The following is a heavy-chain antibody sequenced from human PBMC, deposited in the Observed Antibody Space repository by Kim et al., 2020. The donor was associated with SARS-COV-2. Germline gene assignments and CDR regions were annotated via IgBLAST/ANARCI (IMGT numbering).Heavy chain of an antibody. Sequence: GGSLRLSCAASGFIVSTNYMRWVRQAPGKGLEWVSTLYSGGDAFYADSAKGRFTISRDNSKNTLYLQLNSLRVEDTAVYYCAGVASDGSDYVYWGQGTLVTVSS. CDR2: LYSGGDA. D-gene: IGHD3-16*01. CDR3: AGVASDGSDYVY. CDR1: GFIVSTNY. V-gene: IGHV3-66*02. J-gene: IGHJ4*02.